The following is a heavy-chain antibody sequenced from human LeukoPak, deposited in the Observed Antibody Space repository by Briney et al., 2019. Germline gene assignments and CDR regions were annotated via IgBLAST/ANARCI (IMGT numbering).Heavy chain of an antibody. CDR2: FYPGGTT. J-gene: IGHJ3*01. CDR1: GFTVSSNY. CDR3: ARDALVPDGFDL. Sequence: GGSLRLSCAASGFTVSSNYMIWVRQPPGMGLEWVSVFYPGGTTYYADSVKGRFSISRDNSKNIVSLQMNSQRAEDTAVYYCARDALVPDGFDLWGQGTMVTVSS. V-gene: IGHV3-66*01. D-gene: IGHD6-13*01.